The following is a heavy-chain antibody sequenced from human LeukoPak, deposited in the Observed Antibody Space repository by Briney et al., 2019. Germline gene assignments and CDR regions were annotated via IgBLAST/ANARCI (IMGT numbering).Heavy chain of an antibody. D-gene: IGHD7-27*01. CDR3: ATDWGNSEYYFDY. V-gene: IGHV1-46*01. J-gene: IGHJ4*02. Sequence: ASVKVSCKASGYTFTTYYIHWVRRAPGQGLEWMGMINPSGAYTNYAQKFQGRVTMTRDTSTSTVYMESSSLRSEDTAVYYCATDWGNSEYYFDYWGQGTLVTVSS. CDR2: INPSGAYT. CDR1: GYTFTTYY.